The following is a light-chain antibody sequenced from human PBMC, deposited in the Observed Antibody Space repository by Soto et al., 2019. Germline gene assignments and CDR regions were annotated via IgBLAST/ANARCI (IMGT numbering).Light chain of an antibody. V-gene: IGLV2-14*02. CDR2: EGI. CDR1: SSNIGGYNV. J-gene: IGLJ1*01. Sequence: QSVLTQPASVSGSPGQSITISCSGTSSNIGGYNVVSWYQQHPGKAPKVIVYEGIKRPSGVSDRFSGSTSGSTASLTISGLQAEDEADYYCSSYTSDSSYVFGSGTKVTVL. CDR3: SSYTSDSSYV.